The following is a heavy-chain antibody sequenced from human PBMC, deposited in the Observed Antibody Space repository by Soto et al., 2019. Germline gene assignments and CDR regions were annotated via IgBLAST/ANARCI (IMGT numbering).Heavy chain of an antibody. CDR3: ATYNWNYGSGWFDP. J-gene: IGHJ5*02. CDR2: INHSGST. D-gene: IGHD1-7*01. Sequence: PSDTLSLTCAVSCGSFSGFYWSWIRQPPGKGLEWIGEINHSGSTNYNPSLKSRVTISVDTSKNQFSLKLSSVTAADTAVYYCATYNWNYGSGWFDPWGQGTLVTVSS. CDR1: CGSFSGFY. V-gene: IGHV4-34*01.